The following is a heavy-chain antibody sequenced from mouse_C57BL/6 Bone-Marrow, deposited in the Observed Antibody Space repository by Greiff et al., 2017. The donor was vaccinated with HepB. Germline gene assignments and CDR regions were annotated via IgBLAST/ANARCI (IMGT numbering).Heavy chain of an antibody. CDR3: ARSTGNSGNWFAY. CDR1: GYTFTSYW. J-gene: IGHJ3*01. CDR2: IYPGSGST. V-gene: IGHV1-55*01. D-gene: IGHD2-1*01. Sequence: VQLQQPGAELVKPGASVKMSCKASGYTFTSYWITWVKQRPGQGLEWIGDIYPGSGSTNYNEKFKSKATLTVDTSSSTAYMQLSSLTSEDSAVYYCARSTGNSGNWFAYWGQGTLVTVSA.